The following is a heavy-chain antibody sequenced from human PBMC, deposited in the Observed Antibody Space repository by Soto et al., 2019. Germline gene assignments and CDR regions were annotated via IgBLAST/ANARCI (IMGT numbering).Heavy chain of an antibody. D-gene: IGHD3-10*01. CDR2: ISAYNGNT. CDR3: ARGGSGSYYNPTLNYYYYGMDV. J-gene: IGHJ6*02. Sequence: ASVKVSCKASGYTFTSYGISWVRQAPGQGLEWMGWISAYNGNTNYAQKLQGRVTMTTDTSTSTAYMELRSLRSDDTAAYYCARGGSGSYYNPTLNYYYYGMDVWGQGTTVTVSS. V-gene: IGHV1-18*04. CDR1: GYTFTSYG.